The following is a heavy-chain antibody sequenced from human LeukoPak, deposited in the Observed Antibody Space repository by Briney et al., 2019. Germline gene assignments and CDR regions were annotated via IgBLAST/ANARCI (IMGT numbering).Heavy chain of an antibody. Sequence: GGSLRLSCAASGFTFSSYWMHWVRQAPGKGLVWVSRIYSDASSTIYADSVKGRFTISRDNAKNTLYLQMNSLRAEGTAVYYCARSSLGATITEFDYWGQGTLVTVSS. V-gene: IGHV3-74*01. D-gene: IGHD5-12*01. CDR3: ARSSLGATITEFDY. J-gene: IGHJ4*02. CDR1: GFTFSSYW. CDR2: IYSDASST.